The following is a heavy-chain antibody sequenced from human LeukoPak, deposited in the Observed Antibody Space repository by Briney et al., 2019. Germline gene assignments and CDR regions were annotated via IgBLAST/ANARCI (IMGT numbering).Heavy chain of an antibody. CDR2: ISAYNGNT. Sequence: ASVKVSCKASGYTFTSYGISWVRQAPGQGLEWMGWISAYNGNTNYAQKLQGRVTVTTDSSTSTAYMELRSLRSDDTAVYYCARDVAAAGNDAFDIWGQGTMVTVSS. CDR1: GYTFTSYG. D-gene: IGHD6-13*01. CDR3: ARDVAAAGNDAFDI. J-gene: IGHJ3*02. V-gene: IGHV1-18*01.